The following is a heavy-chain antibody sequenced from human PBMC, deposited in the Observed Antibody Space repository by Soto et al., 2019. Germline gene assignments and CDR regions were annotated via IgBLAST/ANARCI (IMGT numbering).Heavy chain of an antibody. D-gene: IGHD3-22*01. J-gene: IGHJ4*02. CDR1: GFTFTSSA. Sequence: SVKVSCKGSGFTFTSSAVEWVRHARGQRLEWIGWIVVGSGNTNYAQKFQERVTITRDMSTSTAYMELSSLRSEDTAVYYCAADTGYDSSGYNFDYWGQGTLVTVSS. V-gene: IGHV1-58*01. CDR2: IVVGSGNT. CDR3: AADTGYDSSGYNFDY.